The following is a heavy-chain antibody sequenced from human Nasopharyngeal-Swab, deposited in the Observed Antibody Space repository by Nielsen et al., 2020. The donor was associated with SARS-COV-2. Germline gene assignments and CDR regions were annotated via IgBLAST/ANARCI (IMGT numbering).Heavy chain of an antibody. Sequence: SETLSLTCAVYGGSFSGYYWSWIRQPPGKGLEWIGEINHSGSTNYNPSLKSRVTISVDTSKNQFSLKLSSVTAADTAVYYFARGLLYSSSSPPYYYYYYMDVWGKGTTVTVSS. D-gene: IGHD6-13*01. CDR2: INHSGST. CDR3: ARGLLYSSSSPPYYYYYYMDV. V-gene: IGHV4-34*01. J-gene: IGHJ6*03. CDR1: GGSFSGYY.